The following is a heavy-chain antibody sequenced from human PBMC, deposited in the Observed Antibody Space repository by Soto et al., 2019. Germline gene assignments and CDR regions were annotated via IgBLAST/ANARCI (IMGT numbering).Heavy chain of an antibody. CDR2: INPSGGST. CDR1: GYTFTSYY. D-gene: IGHD1-26*01. J-gene: IGHJ4*02. CDR3: AREAIVGATKDY. Sequence: ASVKVSCKASGYTFTSYYMHWVRQAPGQGLEWMGIINPSGGSTSYAQKFQGRVTMTRDTSTSTVYVELSSLRSEDTAVYYCAREAIVGATKDYWGQGTLVTVSS. V-gene: IGHV1-46*01.